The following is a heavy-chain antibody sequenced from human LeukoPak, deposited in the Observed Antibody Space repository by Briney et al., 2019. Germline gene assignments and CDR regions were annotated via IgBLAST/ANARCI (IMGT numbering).Heavy chain of an antibody. D-gene: IGHD3-10*01. CDR3: ATQVIMVRGVIEY. V-gene: IGHV4-34*01. Sequence: SETLSLTCAVYGGSFSGYYWSWIRQPPGKGLEWIGEINHSGSTNYNPSLKSRVTISVDTSKNQFSLKLSSVTAADTAVYYCATQVIMVRGVIEYWGQGTLVTVSS. J-gene: IGHJ4*02. CDR1: GGSFSGYY. CDR2: INHSGST.